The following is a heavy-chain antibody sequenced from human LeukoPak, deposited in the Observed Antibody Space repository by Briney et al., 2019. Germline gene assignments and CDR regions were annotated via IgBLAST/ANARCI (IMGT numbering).Heavy chain of an antibody. Sequence: GGSLRLSCVASGFNFNMFWMSWVRQAPGKGLEWVTNIKQDGSAKFYVGSVRGRFDISRDNARKSVFLQMNSLRAEDTAVYYCARGGGLTGDYYYYGMDVWGQGTTVTVSS. CDR3: ARGGGLTGDYYYYGMDV. D-gene: IGHD2-8*02. J-gene: IGHJ6*02. V-gene: IGHV3-7*01. CDR2: IKQDGSAK. CDR1: GFNFNMFW.